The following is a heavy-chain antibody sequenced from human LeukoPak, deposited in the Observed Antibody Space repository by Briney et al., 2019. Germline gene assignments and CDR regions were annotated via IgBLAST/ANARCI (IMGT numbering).Heavy chain of an antibody. CDR1: GGSISSSSYY. CDR3: AKTPYYYDSSGYYFRYFDY. V-gene: IGHV4-39*01. Sequence: SETLSLTCTVSGGSISSSSYYWGWIRQPPGKGLEWIGSIYYSGSTYYNPSLKSRVTISVDTSKNQFSLKLSSVTAADTAVYYCAKTPYYYDSSGYYFRYFDYWGQGTLVTVSS. D-gene: IGHD3-22*01. CDR2: IYYSGST. J-gene: IGHJ4*02.